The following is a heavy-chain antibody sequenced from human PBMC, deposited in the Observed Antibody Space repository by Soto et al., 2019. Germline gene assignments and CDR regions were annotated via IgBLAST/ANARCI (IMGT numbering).Heavy chain of an antibody. V-gene: IGHV3-30*18. CDR2: ISYDGGNT. Sequence: QVQLVESGGGVVQPGGSMKLSCAASGFSFGIYGMHWLRQAPGKGLEWVAVISYDGGNTYSADSGMGRFTTSRDNSKNTLYQQLSSLTPEDTAVYYCAKPNSGNSYSGWDGDLWGRGTLVTVSS. D-gene: IGHD2-15*01. CDR3: AKPNSGNSYSGWDGDL. CDR1: GFSFGIYG. J-gene: IGHJ2*01.